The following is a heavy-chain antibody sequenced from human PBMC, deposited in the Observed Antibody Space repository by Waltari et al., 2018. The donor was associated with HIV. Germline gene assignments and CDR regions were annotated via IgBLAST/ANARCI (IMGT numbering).Heavy chain of an antibody. CDR1: GGSFSGYY. Sequence: QVQLQQWGAGLLKPSETLSLTCAVYGGSFSGYYWSWIRQPPGKGLEWIGEINHGASANYHPSLKGRVTISVDASKNQFSLRLGSGTAADTAVYYCARAKSRGTTADPSPFDYWGQGTLVTVSS. J-gene: IGHJ4*02. D-gene: IGHD4-17*01. V-gene: IGHV4-34*01. CDR3: ARAKSRGTTADPSPFDY. CDR2: INHGASA.